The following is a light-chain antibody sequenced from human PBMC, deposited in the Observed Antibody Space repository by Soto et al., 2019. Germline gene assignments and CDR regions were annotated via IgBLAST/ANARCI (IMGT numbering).Light chain of an antibody. CDR3: SSYTRSSTVI. V-gene: IGLV2-14*01. J-gene: IGLJ2*01. CDR2: EVS. CDR1: SSDVGGYNY. Sequence: QSALTQPASVSGSPGQSITISCTGSSSDVGGYNYVSWYQQHPGKAPKLILYEVSHRPSGVSNRFSGFKSGYTASLTISGLQAEDEADYYCSSYTRSSTVIFGGGTKLTVL.